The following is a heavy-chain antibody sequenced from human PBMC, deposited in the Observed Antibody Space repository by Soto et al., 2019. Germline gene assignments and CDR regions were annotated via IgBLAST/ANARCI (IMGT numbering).Heavy chain of an antibody. CDR1: GYTFTSYA. D-gene: IGHD3-22*01. V-gene: IGHV1-3*01. Sequence: AASVKVSCKASGYTFTSYAMHWVRQAPGQRLEWMGWINAGNGNTKYSQKFQGRVTITRDTSASTAYMELSSLRSEDTAVYYCARDGHDSSGPYIDYRGQGTLVTVSS. CDR2: INAGNGNT. J-gene: IGHJ4*02. CDR3: ARDGHDSSGPYIDY.